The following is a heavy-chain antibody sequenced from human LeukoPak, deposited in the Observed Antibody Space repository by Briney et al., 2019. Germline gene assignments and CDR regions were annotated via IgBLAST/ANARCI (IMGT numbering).Heavy chain of an antibody. D-gene: IGHD6-13*01. CDR2: IYYSGST. Sequence: SETLSLTCTVSGGSISSYYWSWIRQPPGKGLEWIGYIYYSGSTNYNPPLKSRVTISVDTSKNQFSLKLSSVTAADTAVYYCARVSPVIAALDAFDIWGQGTMVTVSS. CDR3: ARVSPVIAALDAFDI. V-gene: IGHV4-59*01. CDR1: GGSISSYY. J-gene: IGHJ3*02.